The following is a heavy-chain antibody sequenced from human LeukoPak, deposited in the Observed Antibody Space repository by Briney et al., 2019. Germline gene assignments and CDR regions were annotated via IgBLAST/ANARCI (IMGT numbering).Heavy chain of an antibody. CDR1: GGSISSSSYY. Sequence: SETLSLTCTVSGGSISSSSYYWGWIRQPPGKGLEWIGSIYYSGSTYYNPSLKSRVTISVDTSKNQFSLKLSSVTAADTAVYYCARASGYASNFDYWGQGTLVTVSS. D-gene: IGHD5-12*01. CDR3: ARASGYASNFDY. V-gene: IGHV4-39*07. J-gene: IGHJ4*02. CDR2: IYYSGST.